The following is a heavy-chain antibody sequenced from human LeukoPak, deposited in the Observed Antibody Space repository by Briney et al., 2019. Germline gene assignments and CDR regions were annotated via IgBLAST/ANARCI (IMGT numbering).Heavy chain of an antibody. V-gene: IGHV3-30*02. D-gene: IGHD3-10*01. Sequence: PGGSLRLSCTASGFSFKKYGIHWVRQAPGKGLEWVTFMQYGGSDKLYADSVKGRFTISRDNSKNTLYLQMNSLRAEDTAVYYCAKVPPPSRVSAFDIWGQGTMVTVSS. J-gene: IGHJ3*02. CDR3: AKVPPPSRVSAFDI. CDR2: MQYGGSDK. CDR1: GFSFKKYG.